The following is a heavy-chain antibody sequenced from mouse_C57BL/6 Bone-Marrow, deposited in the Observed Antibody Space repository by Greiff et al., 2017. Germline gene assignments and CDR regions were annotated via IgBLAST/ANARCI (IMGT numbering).Heavy chain of an antibody. CDR3: ARKQVYYAMDY. CDR2: ISDGGSYT. J-gene: IGHJ4*01. V-gene: IGHV5-4*03. Sequence: EVMLVESGGGLVKPGGSLKLSCAASGFTFSSYAMSWVRQTPEKRLEWVATISDGGSYTYYPDNVKGRFTISRDNAKNNLYLQMSHLKSEDTAMYYCARKQVYYAMDYWGQGTSVTVSS. CDR1: GFTFSSYA.